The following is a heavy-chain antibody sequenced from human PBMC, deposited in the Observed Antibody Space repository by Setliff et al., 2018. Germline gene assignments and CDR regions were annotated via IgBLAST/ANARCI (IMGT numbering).Heavy chain of an antibody. CDR2: IIPLFGTT. D-gene: IGHD2-2*01. J-gene: IGHJ3*02. CDR1: GGNFNNYA. CDR3: ARGYQVTPPRADAFDI. V-gene: IGHV1-69*13. Sequence: SVKVSCKASGGNFNNYAINWVRQAPGQGLEWVGRIIPLFGTTNFAQEFQGRVTITADESTETTYMDLTSPRSEDTAVYYCARGYQVTPPRADAFDIWGQGTLGTVS.